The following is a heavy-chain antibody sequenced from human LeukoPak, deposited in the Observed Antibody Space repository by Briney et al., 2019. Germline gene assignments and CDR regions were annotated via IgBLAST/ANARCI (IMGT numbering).Heavy chain of an antibody. Sequence: GRSLRLSCAASGFTFSNYWMSWVRQAPGKGLEWVANIKQDGSVKYYVDSVKGRFTVSRGNAKNSLYLQMNSLRAEDTAVYYCARIGYSSSCTDYWGQGTLVTVSS. CDR2: IKQDGSVK. V-gene: IGHV3-7*01. J-gene: IGHJ4*02. CDR3: ARIGYSSSCTDY. D-gene: IGHD6-13*01. CDR1: GFTFSNYW.